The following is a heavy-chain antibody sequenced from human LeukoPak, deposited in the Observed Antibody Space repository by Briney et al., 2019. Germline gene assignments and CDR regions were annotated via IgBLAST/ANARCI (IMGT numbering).Heavy chain of an antibody. CDR1: GFTFSSYS. J-gene: IGHJ4*02. V-gene: IGHV3-21*01. CDR3: ASQADRYSSSWYSGGY. Sequence: PGGSLRLSCAASGFTFSSYSMNWVRRAPGKGLEWVSSISSSSSYIYYADSVKGRFTISRDNAKNSLYLQMNSPRAEDTAVYYCASQADRYSSSWYSGGYWGQGTLVTVSS. CDR2: ISSSSSYI. D-gene: IGHD6-13*01.